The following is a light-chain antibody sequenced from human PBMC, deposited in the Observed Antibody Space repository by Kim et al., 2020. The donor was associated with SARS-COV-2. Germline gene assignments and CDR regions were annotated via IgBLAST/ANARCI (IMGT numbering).Light chain of an antibody. CDR3: QVWNSSSDHPV. CDR1: NIGSKS. J-gene: IGLJ2*01. V-gene: IGLV3-21*04. CDR2: YDS. Sequence: YELTQPPSVSVAPGKTATITCGGNNIGSKSVHWYQQKPGQAPVLVIYYDSDRPSGIPERFSGSNSGNTATLTISRVEAGDEADYYCQVWNSSSDHPVFGGGTQLTVL.